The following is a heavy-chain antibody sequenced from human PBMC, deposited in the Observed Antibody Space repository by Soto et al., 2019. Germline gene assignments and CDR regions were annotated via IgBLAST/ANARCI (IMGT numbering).Heavy chain of an antibody. CDR1: GFTFSSYG. CDR3: AKEQKWELIFHYYGMDV. D-gene: IGHD1-26*01. CDR2: ISYDGSNK. Sequence: GGSLRLSCAASGFTFSSYGMHWVRQAPGKGLEWVAVISYDGSNKYYADSVKGRFTISRDNSKNTLYLKMNSLRAEDTAVYYCAKEQKWELIFHYYGMDVWGQGTTVTVSS. V-gene: IGHV3-30*18. J-gene: IGHJ6*02.